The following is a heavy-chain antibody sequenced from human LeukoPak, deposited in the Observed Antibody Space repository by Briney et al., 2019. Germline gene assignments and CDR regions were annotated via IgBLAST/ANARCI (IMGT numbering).Heavy chain of an antibody. V-gene: IGHV4-31*03. J-gene: IGHJ6*02. D-gene: IGHD1-26*01. CDR1: GDSISSGGYY. CDR2: IYYSGSS. Sequence: SETLSLTCTVSGDSISSGGYYWSWIRQHPGKGLEWIGYIYYSGSSYYNPSLKSRVSISVDTSKNQFSLRLSSVTAADTAVYYCARHPGALYGMDVWGQGTTVTVSS. CDR3: ARHPGALYGMDV.